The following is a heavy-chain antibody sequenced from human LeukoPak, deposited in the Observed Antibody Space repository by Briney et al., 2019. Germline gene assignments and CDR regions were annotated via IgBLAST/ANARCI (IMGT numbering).Heavy chain of an antibody. J-gene: IGHJ5*02. Sequence: SETLSLTCTVSGDSISRYYWSWIRQPPGKGLEWIGYIYYRTTNYNPSLKSRVTISVDTSKNQFSLKLTSVTAADTAVYYCARTTSYDKAWFDPWGQGTLVTVSS. CDR3: ARTTSYDKAWFDP. D-gene: IGHD3-22*01. V-gene: IGHV4-59*01. CDR2: IYYRTT. CDR1: GDSISRYY.